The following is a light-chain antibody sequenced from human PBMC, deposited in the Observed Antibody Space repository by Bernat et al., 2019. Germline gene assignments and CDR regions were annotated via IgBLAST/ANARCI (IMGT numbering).Light chain of an antibody. CDR2: DVS. V-gene: IGLV2-14*03. Sequence: QSALTQPASVSGSPGQSITISCTGTSSDVGGYSHVSWYQQHPGKAPKLMIHDVSDRPSGVSNRFSGSKSGNTASLTNSGLQAEDEAEYYCSSYTSSSTYVCGTGTKVTVL. CDR3: SSYTSSSTYV. CDR1: SSDVGGYSH. J-gene: IGLJ1*01.